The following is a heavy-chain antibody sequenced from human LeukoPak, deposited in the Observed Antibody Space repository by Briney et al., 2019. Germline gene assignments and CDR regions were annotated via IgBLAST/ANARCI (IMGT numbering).Heavy chain of an antibody. CDR3: ASGGSSGWSY. CDR1: GFTFSSYE. Sequence: PGGSLRLSCAASGFTFSSYEMNWVRQAPGKGLEWVSHIIGSGSTIYYADSVRDRLTISRDNAKNSLYLQMNSLRAEDTAVYYCASGGSSGWSYWGLGTLVTVSS. CDR2: IIGSGSTI. D-gene: IGHD6-19*01. J-gene: IGHJ4*02. V-gene: IGHV3-48*03.